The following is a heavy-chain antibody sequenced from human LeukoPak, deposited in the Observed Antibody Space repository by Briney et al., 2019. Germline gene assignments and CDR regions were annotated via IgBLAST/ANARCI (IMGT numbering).Heavy chain of an antibody. CDR2: INHSGST. V-gene: IGHV4-34*01. Sequence: PSETLSLTCAVYGGSFSGYYWSWIRQPPGKGLEWIGEINHSGSTNYNPSLKSRVTISVDTSKNQFSLKLSSVTAADTAVYYCAREFVGYYYGSGGFDPWGQGTLVTVSS. D-gene: IGHD3-10*01. J-gene: IGHJ5*02. CDR3: AREFVGYYYGSGGFDP. CDR1: GGSFSGYY.